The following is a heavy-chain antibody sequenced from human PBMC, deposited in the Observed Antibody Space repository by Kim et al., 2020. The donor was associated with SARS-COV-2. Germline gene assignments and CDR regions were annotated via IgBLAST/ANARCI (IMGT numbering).Heavy chain of an antibody. CDR1: GFTFSSYW. Sequence: GGSLRLSCAASGFTFSSYWMHWVRQAPGKGLVWVSRINSDGSSTSYADSVKGRFTISRDNAKNTLYLQMNSLRAEDTAVYYCVHEQQLVQRNGTYYYYGMDVWGQGTTVTVSS. D-gene: IGHD6-13*01. V-gene: IGHV3-74*01. J-gene: IGHJ6*02. CDR2: INSDGSST. CDR3: VHEQQLVQRNGTYYYYGMDV.